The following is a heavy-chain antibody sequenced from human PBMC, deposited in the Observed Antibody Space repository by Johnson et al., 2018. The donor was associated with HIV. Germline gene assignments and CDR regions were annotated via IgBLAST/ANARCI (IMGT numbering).Heavy chain of an antibody. CDR2: ISYDGSNK. Sequence: QVQLVESGGGVVQPGRSLRLSCAASGFTFSSYAMHWVRQAPGKGLEWVAVISYDGSNKYYVDSVKGRFTISRDNAKNSLYLQMNSLRAEDTAVYYCARYEGNYVAFDIWGQGTMDTVSS. CDR1: GFTFSSYA. CDR3: ARYEGNYVAFDI. V-gene: IGHV3-30*04. J-gene: IGHJ3*02. D-gene: IGHD1-7*01.